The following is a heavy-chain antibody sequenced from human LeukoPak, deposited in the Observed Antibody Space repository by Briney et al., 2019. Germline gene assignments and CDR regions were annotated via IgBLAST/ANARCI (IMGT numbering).Heavy chain of an antibody. D-gene: IGHD2-21*01. V-gene: IGHV3-30*02. CDR3: AKDPSTAYYGAYYFDY. J-gene: IGHJ4*02. Sequence: PGGSLRLSCAASGFTFSSYGMHWVRQAPGKGLEWVAFIRYDGSNKYYADSVKGRFTISRDNSKNTLYLQMNSLRAEDTAVYYCAKDPSTAYYGAYYFDYWGQGTLVTVSS. CDR2: IRYDGSNK. CDR1: GFTFSSYG.